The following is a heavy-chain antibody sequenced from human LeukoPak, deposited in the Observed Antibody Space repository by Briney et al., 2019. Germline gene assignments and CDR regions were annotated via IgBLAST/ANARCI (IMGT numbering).Heavy chain of an antibody. CDR3: AKDTLPYSSGWSFDY. CDR2: ISGSGGST. J-gene: IGHJ4*02. Sequence: GGSLRLSCAASGFTFSSYAMSWVRQAPGKGLEWVSAISGSGGSTYYADPVKGRFTISRDNSKNTLYLQMNSLRAEDTAVYYCAKDTLPYSSGWSFDYWGQGTLVTVSS. D-gene: IGHD6-19*01. V-gene: IGHV3-23*01. CDR1: GFTFSSYA.